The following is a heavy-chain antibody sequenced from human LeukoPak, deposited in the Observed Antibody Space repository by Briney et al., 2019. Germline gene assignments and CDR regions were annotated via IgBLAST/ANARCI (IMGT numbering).Heavy chain of an antibody. D-gene: IGHD3-22*01. CDR2: IYHRGTT. V-gene: IGHV4-38-2*02. CDR1: GYSISTGYF. Sequence: SETLSLTCTVSGYSISTGYFWGWIRQPPGKGLEWIGNIYHRGTTYYNPSLMTRVNLSVDTSKNQFSLKLTSVTAADTAVYYCARDYYDSSGRDTFDIWGQGTVVTVSS. J-gene: IGHJ3*02. CDR3: ARDYYDSSGRDTFDI.